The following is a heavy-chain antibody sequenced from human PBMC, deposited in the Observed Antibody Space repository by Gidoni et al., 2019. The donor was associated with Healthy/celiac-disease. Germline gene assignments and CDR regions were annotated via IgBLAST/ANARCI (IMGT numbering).Heavy chain of an antibody. CDR3: ARGRAKLGYFDY. CDR1: GGSFSGYY. CDR2: INHSGST. V-gene: IGHV4-34*01. J-gene: IGHJ4*02. D-gene: IGHD6-13*01. Sequence: QVQLQQCGAGLLQPSETLSLTCALYGGSFSGYYWRWIRQPPGKGLEWSGEINHSGSTNYNPSLKSRVTISVDTSKNQFSLKLSSVTAADTAVDYCARGRAKLGYFDYWGQGTLVTVSS.